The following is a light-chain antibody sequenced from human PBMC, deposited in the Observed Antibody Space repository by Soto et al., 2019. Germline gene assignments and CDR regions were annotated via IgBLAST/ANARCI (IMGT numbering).Light chain of an antibody. V-gene: IGLV2-23*01. Sequence: QSALTQPASVSGSPGQSITISCTGTSSDVGSYDLVSWYQQHPGKAPKLMIYEGNKRPSGVSNRCSGSKSCNTASLTISGLQAEDEADYYCSSYAGSSTYVFGTGTKLTVL. CDR3: SSYAGSSTYV. CDR1: SSDVGSYDL. J-gene: IGLJ1*01. CDR2: EGN.